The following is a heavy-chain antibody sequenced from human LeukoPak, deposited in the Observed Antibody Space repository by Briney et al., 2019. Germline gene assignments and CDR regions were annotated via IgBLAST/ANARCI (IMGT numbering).Heavy chain of an antibody. V-gene: IGHV3-30*18. CDR2: ISYDGSNK. CDR1: GFTFNSFG. CDR3: AKDYDSSGWAAFDI. J-gene: IGHJ3*02. Sequence: SGGSLRLSCAASGFTFNSFGMHWVRQAPSKGLEWVAVISYDGSNKYFADSVKGRFTISRDNSKNTLYLQMNSLRAVDTAVYYCAKDYDSSGWAAFDIWGQGTMVTVSS. D-gene: IGHD3-22*01.